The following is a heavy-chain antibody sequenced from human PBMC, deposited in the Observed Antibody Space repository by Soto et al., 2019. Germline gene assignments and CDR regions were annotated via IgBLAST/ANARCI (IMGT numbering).Heavy chain of an antibody. CDR3: TKSRRGILMVYGFGGMDV. CDR1: GFTISSYW. J-gene: IGHJ6*02. D-gene: IGHD2-8*01. CDR2: IDGSGDGT. Sequence: EVQLVESGGGLVQPGGSLRLSCAASGFTISSYWMHWVRQAPGKGLVWVSSIDGSGDGTYYGDSVKGRFTISRDSSSSTLYLEMNNLRGEDTAVYFCTKSRRGILMVYGFGGMDVWGQGTTVTVSS. V-gene: IGHV3-74*01.